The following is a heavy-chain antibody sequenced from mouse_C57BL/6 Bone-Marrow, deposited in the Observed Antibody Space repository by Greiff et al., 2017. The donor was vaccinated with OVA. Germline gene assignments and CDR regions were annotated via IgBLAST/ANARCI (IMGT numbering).Heavy chain of an antibody. D-gene: IGHD1-1*01. CDR1: GYTFTSYG. Sequence: VKLMESGAELARPGASVKLSCKASGYTFTSYGISWVKQRTGQGLEWIGEIYPRSGNTYYNEKFKGKATLTADKSSSTAYMALRSLTSEDSAVYVCARGVYGRRDFDVWGTGTTVTVSS. CDR3: ARGVYGRRDFDV. V-gene: IGHV1-81*01. J-gene: IGHJ1*03. CDR2: IYPRSGNT.